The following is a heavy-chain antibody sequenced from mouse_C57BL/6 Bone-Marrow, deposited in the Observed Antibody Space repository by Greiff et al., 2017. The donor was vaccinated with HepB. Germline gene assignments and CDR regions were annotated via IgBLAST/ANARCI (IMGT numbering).Heavy chain of an antibody. CDR1: GFTFSDYY. Sequence: EVKLVESGGGLVQPGGSLKLSCAASGFTFSDYYMYWVRQTPEKRLEWVAYISNGGGSTYYPDTVKGRFTISRDNAKNTLYLQMSRLKSEDTAMYYGERRYGSSYVYAMDYWGQGTSVTVSS. CDR3: ERRYGSSYVYAMDY. D-gene: IGHD1-1*01. J-gene: IGHJ4*01. CDR2: ISNGGGST. V-gene: IGHV5-12*01.